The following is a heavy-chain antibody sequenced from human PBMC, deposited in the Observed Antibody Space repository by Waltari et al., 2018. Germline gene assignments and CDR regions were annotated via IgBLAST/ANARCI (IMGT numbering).Heavy chain of an antibody. CDR2: INDEGTA. J-gene: IGHJ3*01. CDR3: ARGRATDSPNAFDV. D-gene: IGHD2-21*01. Sequence: QVHLKQWGAGLLTPSRTLSVTCDVSGGSFSGYYGHWIRQPPGKGLEWVGEINDEGTAKHKSSLKSRVTMSLDMSKSQFSLTLSSVTAADAALYFCARGRATDSPNAFDVWGQGTNVTVSS. CDR1: GGSFSGYY. V-gene: IGHV4-34*01.